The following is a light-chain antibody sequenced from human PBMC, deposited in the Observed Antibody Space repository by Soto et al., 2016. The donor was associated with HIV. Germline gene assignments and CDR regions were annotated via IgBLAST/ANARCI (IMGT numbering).Light chain of an antibody. Sequence: DIQMTQSPSTLPASVGDRVTITCRASQRFTTWLAWYQQKPGKAPNLLIYEASNLETGVPSRFSGSESGTEFTLTISSLQPDDSASYFCLQDYDRPYTFGQGTKLEIK. V-gene: IGKV1-5*03. CDR2: EAS. CDR1: QRFTTW. J-gene: IGKJ2*01. CDR3: LQDYDRPYT.